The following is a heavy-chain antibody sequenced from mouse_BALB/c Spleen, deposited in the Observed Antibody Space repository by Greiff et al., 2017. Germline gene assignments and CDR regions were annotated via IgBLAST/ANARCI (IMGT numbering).Heavy chain of an antibody. D-gene: IGHD2-1*01. J-gene: IGHJ2*01. CDR1: GFSFSSYA. Sequence: EVQLVESGGGLVKPGGSLKLSCAASGFSFSSYAMSWVRQSPEKRLEWVAEISSGGSYTYYPDTVTGRFTISRDNAKNTLYLERSSLRSEDTTMYYITRRDGNYPLAYWGQGTTLTVSA. CDR3: TRRDGNYPLAY. CDR2: ISSGGSYT. V-gene: IGHV5-9-4*01.